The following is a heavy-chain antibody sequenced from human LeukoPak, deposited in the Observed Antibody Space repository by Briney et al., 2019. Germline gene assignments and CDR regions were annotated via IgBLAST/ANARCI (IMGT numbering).Heavy chain of an antibody. CDR2: INQDGSEK. CDR1: GFTFNIYW. CDR3: ARDKSYGDSEDY. Sequence: PGGSLRPSCAASGFTFNIYWMSWVRQAPGKGLEWVANINQDGSEKYYVDSVKGRFTISRDNAKNSLYLQMNSLRAEDTAVYYCARDKSYGDSEDYWGQGTLVTVSS. J-gene: IGHJ4*02. D-gene: IGHD4-17*01. V-gene: IGHV3-7*05.